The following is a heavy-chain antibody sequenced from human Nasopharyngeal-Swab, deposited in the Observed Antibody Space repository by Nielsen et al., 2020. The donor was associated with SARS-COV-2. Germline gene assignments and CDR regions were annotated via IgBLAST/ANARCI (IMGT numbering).Heavy chain of an antibody. J-gene: IGHJ5*02. Sequence: GQAPGKGVEWIGYLYYGGKIFYNPSLKSRVSISVDTSKNQFSLELNSVTAADTAVYYCARLTCRSTSCLGANWFDPWGQGTLVTVSS. D-gene: IGHD2-2*01. CDR2: LYYGGKI. V-gene: IGHV4-31*02. CDR3: ARLTCRSTSCLGANWFDP.